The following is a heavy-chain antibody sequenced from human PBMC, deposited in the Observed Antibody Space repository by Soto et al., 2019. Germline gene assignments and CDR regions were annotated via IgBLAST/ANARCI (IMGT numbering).Heavy chain of an antibody. J-gene: IGHJ6*04. D-gene: IGHD3-10*01. Sequence: EVQLVESGGGLVKPGGSLRLSCVVSGFTFSSYSMNWVRQAPGKGLEWVSSISSGSNYTYYADSVKGRFTISRDNAKNSVYLQMNSLRAEDTAVYYCARDFKESQYYYYGMDVWGKGTTVTVSS. CDR2: ISSGSNYT. CDR3: ARDFKESQYYYYGMDV. CDR1: GFTFSSYS. V-gene: IGHV3-21*06.